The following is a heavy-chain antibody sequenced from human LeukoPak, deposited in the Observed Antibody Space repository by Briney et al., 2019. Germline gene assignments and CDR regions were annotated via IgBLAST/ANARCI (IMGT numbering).Heavy chain of an antibody. V-gene: IGHV3-53*01. CDR1: GFTVSSNY. CDR3: AKDRGAAAGTDYFDY. Sequence: GGSLRLSCAASGFTVSSNYMSWVRQAPGKGLEWVSVIYSGGSTYYADSVKGRFTISRDNSKNTLYLQMNSLRAEDTAVYYCAKDRGAAAGTDYFDYWGQGTLVTVSS. J-gene: IGHJ4*02. CDR2: IYSGGST. D-gene: IGHD6-13*01.